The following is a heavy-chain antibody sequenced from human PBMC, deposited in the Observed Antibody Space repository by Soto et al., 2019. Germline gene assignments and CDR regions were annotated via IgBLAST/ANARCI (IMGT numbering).Heavy chain of an antibody. CDR2: IIPVLGVE. J-gene: IGHJ4*02. D-gene: IGHD1-1*01. CDR3: ASSTTGVYVFHD. CDR1: GDTFTRSV. V-gene: IGHV1-69*02. Sequence: QVQLVQSGAEVKNPGSSVKVSCKGSGDTFTRSVISWVRQVPGQRLEWMGRIIPVLGVENHAQNFQGRVTVTADKSTSTAYVELNSLKSEDTAIYYCASSTTGVYVFHDWGQGSLVTVSS.